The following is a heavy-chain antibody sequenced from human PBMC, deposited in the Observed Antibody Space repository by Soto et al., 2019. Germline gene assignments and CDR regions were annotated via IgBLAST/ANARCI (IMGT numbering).Heavy chain of an antibody. CDR1: GFTFSSYA. CDR3: ARDPSFTMIVVVTSPFDY. Sequence: GGSLRLSCAASGFTFSSYAMSWVRQAPGKGLEWVAVISYDGSNKYYADSVKGRFTISRDNSKNTLYLQMNSLRAEDTAVYYCARDPSFTMIVVVTSPFDYWGQGTLVTVSS. V-gene: IGHV3-30-3*01. J-gene: IGHJ4*02. D-gene: IGHD3-22*01. CDR2: ISYDGSNK.